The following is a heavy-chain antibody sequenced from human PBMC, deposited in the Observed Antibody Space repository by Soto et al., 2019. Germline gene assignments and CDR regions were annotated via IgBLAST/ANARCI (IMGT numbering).Heavy chain of an antibody. Sequence: QVQLQESGPGLVKPSGTLSLTCAVSSGSISGTNWWSWVRQSPGKGLEWIGEIYHSGSINYSPSFSSLIAISVDKSKNQFSLKLYSVTAADTAVYYCARNSVIVSTRNYFDYWGQGSLVTVSS. CDR1: SGSISGTNW. CDR2: IYHSGSI. CDR3: ARNSVIVSTRNYFDY. D-gene: IGHD1-1*01. J-gene: IGHJ4*02. V-gene: IGHV4-4*02.